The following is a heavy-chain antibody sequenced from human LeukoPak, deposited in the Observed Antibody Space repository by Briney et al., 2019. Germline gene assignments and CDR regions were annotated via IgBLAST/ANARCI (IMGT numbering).Heavy chain of an antibody. D-gene: IGHD2-15*01. CDR1: GGSISSHY. J-gene: IGHJ2*01. Sequence: PSETLSLTCTVSGGSISSHYWSWIRQPAGKGLEWIGRIYISGSTNYNPSLKSRVTMSVDTSKNQFSLKLSSVTAADTAVYYCARRMRNLHIVVVVAARTNDWYFDLWGRGTLVTVSS. CDR2: IYISGST. CDR3: ARRMRNLHIVVVVAARTNDWYFDL. V-gene: IGHV4-4*07.